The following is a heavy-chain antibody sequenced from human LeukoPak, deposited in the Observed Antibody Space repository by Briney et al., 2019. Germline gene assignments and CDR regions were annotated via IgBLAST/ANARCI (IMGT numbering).Heavy chain of an antibody. V-gene: IGHV3-30*18. CDR1: GFTFSSYG. CDR3: AKGPAATDF. Sequence: GRSLRLSCAASGFTFSSYGMHWVRQAPGKGLEWVAVISYDGSNKYYADSVKGRFTISRDNSKNTLYLQMNSLRAEDTAVYYCAKGPAATDFWGQGTLVTVSS. D-gene: IGHD6-13*01. CDR2: ISYDGSNK. J-gene: IGHJ4*02.